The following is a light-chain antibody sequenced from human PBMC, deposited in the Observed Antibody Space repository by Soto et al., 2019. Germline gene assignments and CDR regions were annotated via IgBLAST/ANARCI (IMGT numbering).Light chain of an antibody. J-gene: IGKJ4*01. Sequence: EIVMTQSPATLSVSPGERGTLSCRASQSVSSNLAWYQQKPGQAPRLLIYGASPRATGIPARFSGSGSGTEFTLTISSLQSEDFAVYYCQQYNNWPLTVGGGTKVEIK. V-gene: IGKV3-15*01. CDR1: QSVSSN. CDR3: QQYNNWPLT. CDR2: GAS.